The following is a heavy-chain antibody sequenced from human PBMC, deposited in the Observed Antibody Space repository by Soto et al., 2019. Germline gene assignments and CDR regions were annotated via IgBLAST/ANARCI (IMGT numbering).Heavy chain of an antibody. CDR1: GYTFTSYY. D-gene: IGHD2-15*01. J-gene: IGHJ3*02. Sequence: ASVKVSCKASGYTFTSYYMHWVRQAPGQGLEWMGIINPSGGSTSYAQKFQGRVTMTRDTSTSTVYMELSSLRSEDTAVYYCASQAGLGYCSGGSCYGYNAFDIWGQGTMVTVSS. V-gene: IGHV1-46*01. CDR3: ASQAGLGYCSGGSCYGYNAFDI. CDR2: INPSGGST.